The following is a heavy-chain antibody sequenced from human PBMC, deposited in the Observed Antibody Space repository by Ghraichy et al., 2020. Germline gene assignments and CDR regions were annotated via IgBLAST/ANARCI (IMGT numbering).Heavy chain of an antibody. D-gene: IGHD3-3*01. CDR1: GGSISSSSYY. CDR3: ARQGIDFWSGYYLFDY. Sequence: SETLSLTCTVSGGSISSSSYYWGWIRQPPEKGLEWIGSIYYSGSTYYNPSLKSRVTISVDTSKNQFSLKLSSVTAADTAVYYCARQGIDFWSGYYLFDYLGQGTLVTVSS. V-gene: IGHV4-39*01. J-gene: IGHJ4*02. CDR2: IYYSGST.